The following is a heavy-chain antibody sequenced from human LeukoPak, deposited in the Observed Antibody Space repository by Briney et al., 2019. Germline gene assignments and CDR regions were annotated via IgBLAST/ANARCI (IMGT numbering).Heavy chain of an antibody. D-gene: IGHD3-22*01. CDR2: ISDSGSA. Sequence: SETLSLTCSVSGGSISSDYWSWIRQSPGTGLEWIGYISDSGSANYNPSLKSRVTMSVDTSKNQFSLKLSSVTAADTAVYYCARDRHDSSGNYYYYMDVWGKGTTVTISS. CDR3: ARDRHDSSGNYYYYMDV. CDR1: GGSISSDY. J-gene: IGHJ6*03. V-gene: IGHV4-59*12.